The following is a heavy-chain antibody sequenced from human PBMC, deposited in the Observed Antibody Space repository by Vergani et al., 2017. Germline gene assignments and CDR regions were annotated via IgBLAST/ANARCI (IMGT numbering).Heavy chain of an antibody. CDR1: GGNFSSYT. CDR2: IIPILGIA. J-gene: IGHJ5*02. Sequence: QVQLVQSGAEVKKPGSSVKVSCKASGGNFSSYTISWVRQAPGQGLEWMGRIIPILGIANYAQKFQGTVTITADKSTSTAYMELSSLRSEDTAVYYCASAGPSGGWFDPWGQGTLVTVSS. V-gene: IGHV1-69*02. CDR3: ASAGPSGGWFDP. D-gene: IGHD1-26*01.